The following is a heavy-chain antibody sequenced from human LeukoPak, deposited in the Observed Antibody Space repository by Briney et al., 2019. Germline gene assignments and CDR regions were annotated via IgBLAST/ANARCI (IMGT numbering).Heavy chain of an antibody. V-gene: IGHV3-9*01. CDR3: ARGHYGSGSYPDD. D-gene: IGHD3-10*01. CDR2: LSWNSGSI. Sequence: GGSLRLSCAASGFTFDDYAMHWVRQPPGKGLEWVSGLSWNSGSIGYADSVKGRFTISRDNAKNSLYLQMNSLRAEDTALYYCARGHYGSGSYPDDWGQGTLATVSS. J-gene: IGHJ4*02. CDR1: GFTFDDYA.